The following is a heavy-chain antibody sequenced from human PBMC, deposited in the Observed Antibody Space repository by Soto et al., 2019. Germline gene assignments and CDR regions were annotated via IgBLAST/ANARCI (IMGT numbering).Heavy chain of an antibody. V-gene: IGHV3-74*01. CDR2: INSDGSST. D-gene: IGHD2-15*01. CDR1: GFTFSSYW. Sequence: EVQLVESGGGLVQPGESLRLSCAASGFTFSSYWMHWVRQAPGKGLVWVSRINSDGSSTSYAGSVTGRFTISRDNAKNTLYLQMNSLRAEDTAVYYCVRTSLVVAAATREDYWGQGTLVTVSS. J-gene: IGHJ4*02. CDR3: VRTSLVVAAATREDY.